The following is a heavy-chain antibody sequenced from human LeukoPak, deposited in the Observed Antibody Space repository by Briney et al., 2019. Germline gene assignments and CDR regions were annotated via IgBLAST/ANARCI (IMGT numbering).Heavy chain of an antibody. CDR3: ARVDVSDSSGYPRDDY. D-gene: IGHD3-22*01. CDR2: MNPNSGNT. CDR1: GYTFTSYD. Sequence: ASVKVSCKASGYTFTSYDINWVRQATGQGLEWMGWMNPNSGNTGYAQKFQGRVTMTRNTSISTAYMELSSLRSEDTAVYYCARVDVSDSSGYPRDDYWGQGTLVTVSS. J-gene: IGHJ4*02. V-gene: IGHV1-8*01.